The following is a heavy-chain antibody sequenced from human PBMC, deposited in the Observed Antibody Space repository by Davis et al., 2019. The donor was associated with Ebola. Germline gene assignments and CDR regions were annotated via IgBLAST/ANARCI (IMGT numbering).Heavy chain of an antibody. V-gene: IGHV3-11*01. CDR2: ISSSGSTI. CDR1: GFTFSDYY. J-gene: IGHJ6*04. Sequence: GGSLRLSCAASGFTFSDYYMSWIRQAPGKGLEWVSYISSSGSTIYYADSVKGRFTISRDNAKNSLYLQMSSLRAEDTAVYYCAKSGLSFGVVKYHYGMDVWGKGTTVTVSS. D-gene: IGHD3-3*01. CDR3: AKSGLSFGVVKYHYGMDV.